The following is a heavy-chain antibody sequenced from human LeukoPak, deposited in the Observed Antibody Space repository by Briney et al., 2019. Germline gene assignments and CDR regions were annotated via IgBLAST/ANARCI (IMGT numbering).Heavy chain of an antibody. V-gene: IGHV4-39*07. J-gene: IGHJ2*01. D-gene: IGHD6-6*01. CDR3: ARAGRYSSSGWYFDL. Sequence: PSETLSLTCTVSGGSISSSSYYWGWIRQPPGKGLEWIGSIYYSGSTYYNPSLKSRVTISVDTSKNQFSLKLSSVTAADTAVYYCARAGRYSSSGWYFDLWGRGTLVTVSS. CDR1: GGSISSSSYY. CDR2: IYYSGST.